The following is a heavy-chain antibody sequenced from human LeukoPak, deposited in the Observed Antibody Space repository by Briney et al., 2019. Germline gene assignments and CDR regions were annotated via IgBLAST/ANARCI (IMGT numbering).Heavy chain of an antibody. V-gene: IGHV1-18*01. D-gene: IGHD6-19*01. CDR2: ISAYNGNT. Sequence: ASVKVSCKASGYTFTSYGISWVRQAPGQGLEWMGWISAYNGNTNQAQKLQGRVTMTTDTSTSTAYMELRSLRPDDTAVYYSARVSSAWNSYYGMAVCGQGTTVTVSS. CDR3: ARVSSAWNSYYGMAV. J-gene: IGHJ6*02. CDR1: GYTFTSYG.